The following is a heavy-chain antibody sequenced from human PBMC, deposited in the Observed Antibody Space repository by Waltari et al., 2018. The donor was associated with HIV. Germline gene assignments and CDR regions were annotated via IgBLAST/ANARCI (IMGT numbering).Heavy chain of an antibody. J-gene: IGHJ6*02. CDR3: ARQDSSGGNYYYGMDV. V-gene: IGHV3-21*01. CDR2: ISSSSIYI. Sequence: EVQLVASGGGLVKPGGSLRLSCAASGFTFGRYSLNWVRQAPGKGLEWVSSISSSSIYISYADSVKGRFTISRDNAKNSLYLQMNSLRAEDTAVYYCARQDSSGGNYYYGMDVWGQGTTVTVSS. D-gene: IGHD3-22*01. CDR1: GFTFGRYS.